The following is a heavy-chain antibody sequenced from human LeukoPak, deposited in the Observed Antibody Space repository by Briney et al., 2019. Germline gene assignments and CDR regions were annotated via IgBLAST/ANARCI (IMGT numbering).Heavy chain of an antibody. CDR1: GFTFSSYS. V-gene: IGHV3-21*04. J-gene: IGHJ6*02. CDR3: ARGGGLDV. Sequence: GGSLRLSCAASGFTFSSYSMNWVRQAPGKGLEWVSSISGSSRYIYYADSVKGRFTISRDNAKNSLYLQMSNLRAEDTAVYFCARGGGLDVWGQGATVTVSS. CDR2: ISGSSRYI. D-gene: IGHD3-16*01.